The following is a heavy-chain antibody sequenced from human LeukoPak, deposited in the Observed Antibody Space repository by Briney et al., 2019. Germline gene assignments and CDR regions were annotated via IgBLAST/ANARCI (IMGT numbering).Heavy chain of an antibody. J-gene: IGHJ4*02. D-gene: IGHD2-2*01. V-gene: IGHV4-39*01. Sequence: KPSETLSLTCTVSGGSISSSSYYWGWIRHPPGKGLEWIGSIYYSGSTYYNPSLKSRVTISVDTSKNQFSLKLSSVTAADTAVYYCAGGGGVVPAVPDYWGQGTLVTVSS. CDR2: IYYSGST. CDR1: GGSISSSSYY. CDR3: AGGGGVVPAVPDY.